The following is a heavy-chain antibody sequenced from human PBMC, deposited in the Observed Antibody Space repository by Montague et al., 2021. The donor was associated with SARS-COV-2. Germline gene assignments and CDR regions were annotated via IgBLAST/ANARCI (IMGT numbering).Heavy chain of an antibody. Sequence: PALVKPTQTLTLTCTFSGFSLNASGVGVGWIRQPPGRALEWLASIYWDDDKRYSPSLKTRLTITKDTSKSLVVLRMTNVDPVDTATYYCAHSPIERGFWGQGTLVTVSS. V-gene: IGHV2-5*02. CDR2: IYWDDDK. D-gene: IGHD5-24*01. J-gene: IGHJ4*02. CDR3: AHSPIERGF. CDR1: GFSLNASGVG.